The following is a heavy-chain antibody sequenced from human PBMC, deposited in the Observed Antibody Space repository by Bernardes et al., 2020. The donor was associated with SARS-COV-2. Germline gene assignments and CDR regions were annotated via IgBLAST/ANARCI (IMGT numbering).Heavy chain of an antibody. CDR2: ISGSGGST. Sequence: GGSLRLSCAASGFTFSSYAMSWVRQAPGKGLEWVSAISGSGGSTYYADSAKGRFTISRDNSKNTLYLQMNSLRAEDTAVYYCAIANDYGDLFDYWGQGTMVTVSS. J-gene: IGHJ4*02. V-gene: IGHV3-23*01. CDR3: AIANDYGDLFDY. D-gene: IGHD4-17*01. CDR1: GFTFSSYA.